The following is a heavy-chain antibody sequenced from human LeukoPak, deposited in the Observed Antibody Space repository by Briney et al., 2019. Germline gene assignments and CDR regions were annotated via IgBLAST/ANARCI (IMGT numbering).Heavy chain of an antibody. J-gene: IGHJ3*02. Sequence: ASVKVSCKASGYTFTSYGISWVRQAPGQGLEWMGWISVYNGDTNYAQKVQGRVTMTTDTSTSTAYMELRSLRSDDTAVYYCARVTAVAGGEAFDIWGQGTMVTVSS. D-gene: IGHD6-19*01. CDR2: ISVYNGDT. V-gene: IGHV1-18*01. CDR3: ARVTAVAGGEAFDI. CDR1: GYTFTSYG.